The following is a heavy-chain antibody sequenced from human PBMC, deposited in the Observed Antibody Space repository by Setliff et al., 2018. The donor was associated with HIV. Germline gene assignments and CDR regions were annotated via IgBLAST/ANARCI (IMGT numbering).Heavy chain of an antibody. V-gene: IGHV1-18*01. J-gene: IGHJ4*02. CDR3: ARGMDYYDTSGYYQYYFDY. D-gene: IGHD3-22*01. Sequence: GASVKVSCKASGYTFTSYGISWVRQAPGQGLEWMGWISAYNGNTNYAQKFQGWITMTRDTSISTAYMELSRLRSDDTAVYYCARGMDYYDTSGYYQYYFDYWGQGTLVTV. CDR1: GYTFTSYG. CDR2: ISAYNGNT.